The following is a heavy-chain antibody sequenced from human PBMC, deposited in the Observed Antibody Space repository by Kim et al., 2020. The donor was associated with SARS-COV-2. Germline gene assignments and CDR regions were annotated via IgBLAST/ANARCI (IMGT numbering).Heavy chain of an antibody. V-gene: IGHV3-66*01. Sequence: FYSTDVKGRIPSSRDNSKNTLQLQMNSLRAEDTAVYYCARDSRSELINDYWGQGTLVTVSS. J-gene: IGHJ4*02. CDR3: ARDSRSELINDY. D-gene: IGHD1-7*01.